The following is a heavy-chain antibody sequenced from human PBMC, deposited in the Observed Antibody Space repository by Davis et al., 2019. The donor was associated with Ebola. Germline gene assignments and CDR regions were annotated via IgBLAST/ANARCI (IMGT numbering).Heavy chain of an antibody. CDR2: ISGSGGST. CDR3: AKGDYDFWSGPGYYYGMDV. V-gene: IGHV3-23*01. Sequence: GGSLRLSCAASGFTFSSYAMSWVRQAPGKGLEWVSAISGSGGSTYYADSVKGRFTISRDNSKNTLYLQMNSLRAEDTAVYYCAKGDYDFWSGPGYYYGMDVWGQGTTVTVSS. D-gene: IGHD3-3*01. J-gene: IGHJ6*02. CDR1: GFTFSSYA.